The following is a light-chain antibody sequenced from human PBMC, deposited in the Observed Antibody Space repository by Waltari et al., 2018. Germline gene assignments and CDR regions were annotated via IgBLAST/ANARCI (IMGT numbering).Light chain of an antibody. Sequence: QSALTQPASASGSPGQSITISCSGSRSDVGDYNYVSWYQQHPGKAPKLLIYDVSKRHSGASNRFSGSKSGNTASLTLSGLQAEDEADYYCSSFTSKRTVVFGGGTKVTVL. V-gene: IGLV2-14*03. CDR1: RSDVGDYNY. CDR2: DVS. CDR3: SSFTSKRTVV. J-gene: IGLJ3*02.